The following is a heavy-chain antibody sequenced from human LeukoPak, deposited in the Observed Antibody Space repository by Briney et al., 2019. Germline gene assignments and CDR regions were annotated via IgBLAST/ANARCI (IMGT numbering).Heavy chain of an antibody. V-gene: IGHV3-21*01. D-gene: IGHD3-10*01. CDR3: ARQTGSGLFILP. J-gene: IGHJ4*02. Sequence: GGSLRLSCEASGFTFTTYSMTWVRQAPGKGLEWASIISSGSSAIFSADALKGRFTISRDDAKNLLYLDMNSLRAEDTAVYYCARQTGSGLFILPGGQGTLVTVSS. CDR1: GFTFTTYS. CDR2: ISSGSSAI.